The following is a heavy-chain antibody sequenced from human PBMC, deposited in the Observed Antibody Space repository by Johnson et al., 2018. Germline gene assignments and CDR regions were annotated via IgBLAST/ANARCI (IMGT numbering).Heavy chain of an antibody. CDR3: ARNYEFWSTYSYYYYMDV. Sequence: VQLVESGGGFVQPGGSLRLSCAASGFSVSSNYMSWVRQAPGKGPEWVSLIYAGGSTYYADSVKGRFTISRDKSKNTLYLQMNSPRAEDTAVYYCARNYEFWSTYSYYYYMDVWGNGTTVTVSS. J-gene: IGHJ6*03. CDR1: GFSVSSNY. D-gene: IGHD3-3*01. V-gene: IGHV3-66*02. CDR2: IYAGGST.